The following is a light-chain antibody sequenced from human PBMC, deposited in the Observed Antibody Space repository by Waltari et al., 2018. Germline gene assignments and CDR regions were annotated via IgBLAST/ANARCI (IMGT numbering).Light chain of an antibody. CDR1: SNDVGGLNL. J-gene: IGLJ2*01. CDR3: CSYAGSYTVL. V-gene: IGLV2-11*01. CDR2: AVF. Sequence: QSALTQPRSVSGSPGQSAPFPCTGTSNDVGGLNLVPCYQQSPGKAPKLMIYAVFNRPSGVPDRFSGSKSGNTASLTISGLQADDEADYYCCSYAGSYTVLFGGGTKLTVL.